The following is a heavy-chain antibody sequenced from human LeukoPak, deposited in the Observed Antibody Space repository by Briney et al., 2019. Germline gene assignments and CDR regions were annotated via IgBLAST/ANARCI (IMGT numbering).Heavy chain of an antibody. CDR2: IYYSGST. Sequence: SETLSLTCTVSGGSISSSSCYWGWIRQPPGKGLEWLGSIYYSGSTYYNPSLKSRVTISVDTSKNQFSLKLSSVTAADTAVYYCARGYSSDYFDYWGQGTLVTVSS. D-gene: IGHD5-18*01. V-gene: IGHV4-39*01. CDR1: GGSISSSSCY. J-gene: IGHJ4*02. CDR3: ARGYSSDYFDY.